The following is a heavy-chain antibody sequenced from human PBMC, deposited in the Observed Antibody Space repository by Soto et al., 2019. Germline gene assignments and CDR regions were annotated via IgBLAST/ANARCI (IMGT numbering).Heavy chain of an antibody. D-gene: IGHD6-19*01. CDR2: INPHTGDT. CDR3: AREGVAVPGARREWYLDL. Sequence: QVHLVQSGAEVKKPGASVTVSCKSSGYTLTDYYMHWVRQAPGQGLEWMAWINPHTGDTGIAERFQGTITMTRDASTNPATMGLTSLTSDDTAIYYCAREGVAVPGARREWYLDLWGRGSLVTVSS. V-gene: IGHV1-2*02. J-gene: IGHJ2*01. CDR1: GYTLTDYY.